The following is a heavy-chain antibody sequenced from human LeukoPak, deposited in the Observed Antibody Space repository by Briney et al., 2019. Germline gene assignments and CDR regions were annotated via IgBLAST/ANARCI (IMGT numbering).Heavy chain of an antibody. V-gene: IGHV3-9*01. J-gene: IGHJ4*02. D-gene: IGHD3-10*01. CDR3: AKDIDYGSGSYGDYFDY. CDR2: ISWNSGSI. Sequence: PGGSLRLSCAASGFTFDDYAMHWVRQAPGKGLEWVADISWNSGSIGYADPVKGRFHISRENDKNSLYLQMNSLRAEDTALYYCAKDIDYGSGSYGDYFDYWGQGTLVTVSS. CDR1: GFTFDDYA.